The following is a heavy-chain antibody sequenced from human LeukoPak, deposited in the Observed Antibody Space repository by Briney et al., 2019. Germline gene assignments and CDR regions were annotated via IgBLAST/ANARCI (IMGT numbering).Heavy chain of an antibody. CDR2: IYYSGST. J-gene: IGHJ6*02. CDR1: GGSISSGDYY. D-gene: IGHD6-13*01. CDR3: ARQGYSSSSRYYYYGMDV. Sequence: SETLSLTCTVSGGSISSGDYYWSWIRQPPGKGLEWIGYIYYSGSTNYNPSLKSRVTISVDTSKNQFSLKLSSVTAADTAVYYCARQGYSSSSRYYYYGMDVWGQGTTVTVSS. V-gene: IGHV4-61*08.